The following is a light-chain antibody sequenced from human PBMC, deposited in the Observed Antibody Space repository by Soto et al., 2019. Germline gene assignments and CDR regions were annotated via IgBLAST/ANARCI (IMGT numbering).Light chain of an antibody. CDR1: SSDVGAYKY. J-gene: IGLJ3*02. V-gene: IGLV2-8*01. CDR3: TSYVGEGMWV. Sequence: QSALTQPPSASGSPGQSVTISCTGTSSDVGAYKYVSWYQQYPGKAPKLMIYEVTKRPSGVPDRFSGSKSGNTASLTVSGLQAEDEADYYCTSYVGEGMWVFGGGTEVTVL. CDR2: EVT.